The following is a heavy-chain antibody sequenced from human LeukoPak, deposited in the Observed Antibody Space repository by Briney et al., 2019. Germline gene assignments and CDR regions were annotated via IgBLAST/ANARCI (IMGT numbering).Heavy chain of an antibody. CDR2: INPNSGGT. Sequence: ASVKVSCKASGYTFTGYYMHWVRQAPGQGLEWMGWINPNSGGTNYAQKLQGRVTMTTDTSTSTAYMELRSLRSDDTAVYYCARVRSRAGTTSYHQIFDYWGQGTLVTVSS. CDR1: GYTFTGYY. V-gene: IGHV1-2*02. CDR3: ARVRSRAGTTSYHQIFDY. J-gene: IGHJ4*02. D-gene: IGHD1-1*01.